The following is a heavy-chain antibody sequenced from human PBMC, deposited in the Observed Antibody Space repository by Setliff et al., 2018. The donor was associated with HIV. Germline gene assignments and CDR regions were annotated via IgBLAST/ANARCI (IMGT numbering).Heavy chain of an antibody. CDR2: ISSYSDNT. J-gene: IGHJ3*02. CDR3: ARRPYYDSWSGHQAFDI. V-gene: IGHV1-18*01. CDR1: GYTFSNFA. D-gene: IGHD3-3*01. Sequence: ASVKVSCKASGYTFSNFAIGWLRQAPGQGLEWMGWISSYSDNTFYARSLQGRVTMTTDTASSTSYMELRSLRSDDTAMYYCARRPYYDSWSGHQAFDIWGQGTMVTVSS.